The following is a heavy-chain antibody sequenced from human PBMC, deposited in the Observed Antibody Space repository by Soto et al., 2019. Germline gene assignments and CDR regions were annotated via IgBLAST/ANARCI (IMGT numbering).Heavy chain of an antibody. CDR2: ISSSSSYI. CDR1: GFTFSSYS. D-gene: IGHD2-2*01. Sequence: GGSLRLSCAASGFTFSSYSMNWVRQAPGKGLEWVSSISSSSSYIYYADSVKGRFTISRDNAKNTLYLQMSALRAEDTALYYCAREAGYCSRTSCYRRAFDTWGQGTTVTVSS. J-gene: IGHJ3*02. CDR3: AREAGYCSRTSCYRRAFDT. V-gene: IGHV3-21*01.